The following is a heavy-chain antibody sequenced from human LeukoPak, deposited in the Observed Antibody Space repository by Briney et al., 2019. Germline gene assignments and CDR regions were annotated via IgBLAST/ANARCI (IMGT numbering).Heavy chain of an antibody. J-gene: IGHJ4*02. V-gene: IGHV3-30*18. CDR3: AKMWSSSSSLDY. CDR1: GFTFSSYG. CDR2: ISYDGSNK. D-gene: IGHD6-6*01. Sequence: PGGSLRLSCAASGFTFSSYGMHWVRQAPGKGLEWVAVISYDGSNKYYADSVKGRITISRDNSKNTLYLQMNSLRAEDTAVYYCAKMWSSSSSLDYWGQGTLVTVSS.